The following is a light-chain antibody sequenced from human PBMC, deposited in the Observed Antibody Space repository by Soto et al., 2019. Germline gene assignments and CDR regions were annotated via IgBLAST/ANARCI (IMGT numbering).Light chain of an antibody. CDR1: HSVNSN. CDR3: QEYNDWPSIT. Sequence: EIVMTQSPGTLSVSPGERATLSCRASHSVNSNLAWYQQKPGQSPRLLIYGAATRATGIPARFSGSGSGTEFTLTISSLQSEDFAIYYCQEYNDWPSITFGQGTRLEIK. J-gene: IGKJ5*01. CDR2: GAA. V-gene: IGKV3-15*01.